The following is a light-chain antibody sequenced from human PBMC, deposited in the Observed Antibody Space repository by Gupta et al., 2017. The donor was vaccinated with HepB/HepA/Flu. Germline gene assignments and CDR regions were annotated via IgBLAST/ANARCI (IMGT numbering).Light chain of an antibody. V-gene: IGKV3-20*01. CDR1: QSVSSSY. Sequence: EIVLTQSPGTLSLSPGERATLSCRASQSVSSSYLAWYQQKPGQAPRLLIFGASSRATGIPDRSSGSGSGTDFTLTISNLEPEDFAVYYCQQCYGSPETFGQGTKVEIK. CDR3: QQCYGSPET. J-gene: IGKJ1*01. CDR2: GAS.